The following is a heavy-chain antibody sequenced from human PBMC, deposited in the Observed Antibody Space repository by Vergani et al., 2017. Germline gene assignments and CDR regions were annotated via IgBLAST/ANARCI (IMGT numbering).Heavy chain of an antibody. Sequence: QVQLQQWGAGLLKPSETLSLTCTVSGGSISSYYWSWIRQPPGKGLEWIGYIYYSGSTNYNPSLKSRVTISVDTSKNQFSLKLSSVTAADTAVYYCARGYGRQEFDYWGQGTLVTVSS. D-gene: IGHD5-18*01. CDR3: ARGYGRQEFDY. CDR1: GGSISSYY. V-gene: IGHV4-59*01. J-gene: IGHJ4*02. CDR2: IYYSGST.